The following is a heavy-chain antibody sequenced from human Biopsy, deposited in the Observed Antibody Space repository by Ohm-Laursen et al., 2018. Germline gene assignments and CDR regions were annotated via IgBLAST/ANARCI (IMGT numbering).Heavy chain of an antibody. CDR1: GGSISNNNYY. CDR2: SFYRGCT. CDR3: ARDYDTSGYYYGS. D-gene: IGHD3-22*01. V-gene: IGHV4-39*01. J-gene: IGHJ5*02. Sequence: GTLSLTCIVSGGSISNNNYYWGWIRQPPGKGLGWIGSSFYRGCTHYKPSLKSRVKIYVDTSKNLFTLKLNSVTAADTAVYYCARDYDTSGYYYGSWGQGTLVTVSS.